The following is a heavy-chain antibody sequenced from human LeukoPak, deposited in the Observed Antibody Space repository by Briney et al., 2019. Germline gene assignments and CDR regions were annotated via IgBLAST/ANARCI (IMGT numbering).Heavy chain of an antibody. V-gene: IGHV1-46*01. D-gene: IGHD6-13*01. CDR3: ARVYYSSPRAWFDY. Sequence: ASVKVSCKASGYSFTGYYMHWVRQAPGQGLEWMGIINPSGGSTTYAQKFQGRVTMTRDMSTSTVYMELSSLRSEDSAVYYCARVYYSSPRAWFDYWGQGTPVIVSS. CDR1: GYSFTGYY. J-gene: IGHJ5*01. CDR2: INPSGGST.